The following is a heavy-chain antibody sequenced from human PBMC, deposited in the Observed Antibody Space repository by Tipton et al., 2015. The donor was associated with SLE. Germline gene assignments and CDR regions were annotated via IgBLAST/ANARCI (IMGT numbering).Heavy chain of an antibody. CDR3: ARGEDSSGWYEGTF. V-gene: IGHV4-34*01. CDR1: GGSFSGYY. Sequence: TLSLTCAVYGGSFSGYYWSWIRQPPGKGLEWIGEINHRGSTNYNPSLKSRLTISEDTSKNQFSLKLSSVTAADTDVYCCARGEDSSGWYEGTFWGQGTLVTVSS. D-gene: IGHD6-19*01. J-gene: IGHJ4*02. CDR2: INHRGST.